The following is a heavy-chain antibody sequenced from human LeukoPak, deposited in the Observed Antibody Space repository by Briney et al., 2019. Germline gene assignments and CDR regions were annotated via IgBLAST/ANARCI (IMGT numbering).Heavy chain of an antibody. CDR1: GGSISSSSYY. CDR2: IYYSGST. J-gene: IGHJ5*02. D-gene: IGHD2-21*02. V-gene: IGHV4-39*07. CDR3: ARDVTGRNWFDP. Sequence: PSETLSLTCTVSGGSISSSSYYWGWIRQPPGKGLEWIGSIYYSGSTYYNPSLKSRVTISVDTSKNQFSLKLSSVTAADTAVYYCARDVTGRNWFDPWGQGTLVTVSS.